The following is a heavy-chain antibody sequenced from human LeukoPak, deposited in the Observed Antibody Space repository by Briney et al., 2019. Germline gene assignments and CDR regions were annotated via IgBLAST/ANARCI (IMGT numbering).Heavy chain of an antibody. J-gene: IGHJ4*02. V-gene: IGHV3-33*01. CDR3: VRDGAAPGWDYDY. CDR1: GFXFSSYG. CDR2: IWADGSTQ. D-gene: IGHD6-13*01. Sequence: GGSLRLSCAASGFXFSSYGMHWVRQAPGKGLEWVAVIWADGSTQYYGDSVKGRFTISRDNSKNTLFLQMNSLRAEDTALYYCVRDGAAPGWDYDYWGQGILVTVSS.